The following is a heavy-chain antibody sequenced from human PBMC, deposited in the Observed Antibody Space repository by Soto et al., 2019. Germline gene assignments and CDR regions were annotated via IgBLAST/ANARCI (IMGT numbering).Heavy chain of an antibody. CDR3: ARPGRYYDSSAYYEAFDY. J-gene: IGHJ4*02. CDR1: GGSFSGYY. V-gene: IGHV4-34*01. CDR2: INHSGST. D-gene: IGHD3-22*01. Sequence: NPSETLSLTCAVYGGSFSGYYWSWIRQPPGKGLEWIGEINHSGSTNYNPSLKSRVTISVDTSKNQFSLKLSSVTAADTAVYYCARPGRYYDSSAYYEAFDYWGQGTLVTVS.